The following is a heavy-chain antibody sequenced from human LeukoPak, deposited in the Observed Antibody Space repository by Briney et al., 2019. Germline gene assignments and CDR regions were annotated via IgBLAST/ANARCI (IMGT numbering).Heavy chain of an antibody. D-gene: IGHD3-3*01. CDR1: GHTITELS. V-gene: IGHV1-24*01. CDR3: VTARTFDYWSGSAYYFMDV. Sequence: GASVKVSCKVSGHTITELSMHWVRQAPGKGLEWMGGLDPEEGEIVYAQKCLGRVTMTEDISTDTIYMEVSSLRSEDTAVYYCVTARTFDYWSGSAYYFMDVWGKGTTVIVSS. CDR2: LDPEEGEI. J-gene: IGHJ6*03.